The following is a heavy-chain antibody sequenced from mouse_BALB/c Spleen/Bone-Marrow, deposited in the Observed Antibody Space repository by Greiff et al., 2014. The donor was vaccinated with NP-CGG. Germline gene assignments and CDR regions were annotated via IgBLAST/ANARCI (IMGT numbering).Heavy chain of an antibody. CDR3: TRGIAAVVAADFDY. V-gene: IGHV1-4*01. Sequence: VQLQQSGAELARPGASVKMSCKASGYTFTSYWMHRVKQRPGQGLEWIGYINPSTGYTNYNQRFKDKATLTADKSSSTAYMQLRSLTSEDSAIYYCTRGIAAVVAADFDYWGQGTTLTVSS. CDR2: INPSTGYT. J-gene: IGHJ2*01. D-gene: IGHD1-1*01. CDR1: GYTFTSYW.